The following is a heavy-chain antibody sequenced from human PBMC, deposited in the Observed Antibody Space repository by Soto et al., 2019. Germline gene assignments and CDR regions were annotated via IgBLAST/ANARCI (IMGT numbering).Heavy chain of an antibody. CDR3: ASLVAGRLDY. J-gene: IGHJ4*02. D-gene: IGHD6-19*01. V-gene: IGHV3-21*01. Sequence: EVQLVESGGGLVKPGGSLRLSCAASGFTFSSYSMNCVRQAPGKGLEWVSSISSSSSYIYYADSVEGRFPISRDNAKNSLYLQMNSLRAEDTAVYYCASLVAGRLDYWGQGTLVTVSS. CDR1: GFTFSSYS. CDR2: ISSSSSYI.